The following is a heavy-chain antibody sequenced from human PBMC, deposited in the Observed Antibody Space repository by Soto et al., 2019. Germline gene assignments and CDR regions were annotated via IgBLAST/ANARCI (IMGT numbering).Heavy chain of an antibody. CDR1: GFTFSSYG. CDR2: ISYDGSNK. J-gene: IGHJ5*02. Sequence: GGSLRLSCAASGFTFSSYGMHWVRQAPGKGLEWVAVISYDGSNKYYADSVKGRFTISRDNSKNTLYLQMNSLRAEDTAVYYCAKGDNWNLPLGLFDPWGQGTLVTVSS. CDR3: AKGDNWNLPLGLFDP. V-gene: IGHV3-30*18. D-gene: IGHD1-1*01.